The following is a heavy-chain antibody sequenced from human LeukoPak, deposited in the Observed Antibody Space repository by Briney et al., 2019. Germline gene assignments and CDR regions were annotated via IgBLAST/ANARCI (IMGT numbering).Heavy chain of an antibody. J-gene: IGHJ6*03. CDR3: AKDPGARVRGYYMDV. D-gene: IGHD2-8*02. CDR2: IECDESNI. CDR1: GLTFSSYG. V-gene: IGHV3-30*02. Sequence: GGSLRLSCAASGLTFSSYGMHWVRQATGKGLEWVSFIECDESNIYYADPVKGRLTISRDNAKNTQYPQMTSMRAEDTAVFYCAKDPGARVRGYYMDVWGKGTTVTVSS.